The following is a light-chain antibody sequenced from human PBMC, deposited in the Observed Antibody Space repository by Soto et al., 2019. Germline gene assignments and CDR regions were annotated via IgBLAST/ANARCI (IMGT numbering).Light chain of an antibody. CDR1: TSNIGNNY. V-gene: IGLV1-51*02. J-gene: IGLJ1*01. Sequence: QSVLTQPPSVSAAPGQKVTISCSGSTSNIGNNYVSWFRQLPGTAPKLIIYQSNRRPSGIPDRFSGSKSGTSATLGITGLQTGDEADYYCGSWDHSVSGFVFGTGTEVTVL. CDR3: GSWDHSVSGFV. CDR2: QSN.